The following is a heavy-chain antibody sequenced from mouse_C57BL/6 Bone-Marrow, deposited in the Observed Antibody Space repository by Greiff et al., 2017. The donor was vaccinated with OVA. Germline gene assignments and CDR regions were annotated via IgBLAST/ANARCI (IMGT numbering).Heavy chain of an antibody. D-gene: IGHD4-1*01. CDR1: GYTFTSYW. CDR2: IYPGSGST. J-gene: IGHJ4*01. V-gene: IGHV1-55*01. Sequence: LQESGAELVKPGASVKMSCKASGYTFTSYWITWVKQRPGQGLEWIGDIYPGSGSTNYNEKFKSKATLTVDTSSSTAYMQLSSLTSEDSAVYYCARETGKKYYAMDYWGQGTSVTVSS. CDR3: ARETGKKYYAMDY.